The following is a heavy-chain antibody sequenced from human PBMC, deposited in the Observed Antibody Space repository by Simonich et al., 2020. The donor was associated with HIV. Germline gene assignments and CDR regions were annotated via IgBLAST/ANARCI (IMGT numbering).Heavy chain of an antibody. Sequence: QVQLQQWGAGLLKPSETLSLTCAVYGGSFSGYYWNWIRQPPGKGLEWIGEINHSGITNYKSSLNSRATISVDKSKNQFSLKLSSVTAADTAIYYCARRDRELILYFDYWGQGNLVTVSS. CDR2: INHSGIT. CDR1: GGSFSGYY. CDR3: ARRDRELILYFDY. V-gene: IGHV4-34*01. J-gene: IGHJ4*02. D-gene: IGHD3-3*01.